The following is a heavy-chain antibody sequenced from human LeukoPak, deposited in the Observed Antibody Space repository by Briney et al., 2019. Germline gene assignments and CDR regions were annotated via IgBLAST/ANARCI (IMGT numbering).Heavy chain of an antibody. CDR2: ISSSSSYI. Sequence: PGGSLRLSCAASGFTFSSYSTNWVRQAPGKGLEWFSSISSSSSYIYYADSVKGRFTISRDNAKNSLYLQMNSLRAEDTAVYYCTRAGAYYFDYWGQGTLVTVSS. J-gene: IGHJ4*02. CDR1: GFTFSSYS. CDR3: TRAGAYYFDY. V-gene: IGHV3-21*01.